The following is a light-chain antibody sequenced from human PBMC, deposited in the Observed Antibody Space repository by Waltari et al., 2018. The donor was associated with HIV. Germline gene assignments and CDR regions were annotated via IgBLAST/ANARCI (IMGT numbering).Light chain of an antibody. J-gene: IGLJ2*01. V-gene: IGLV3-21*04. CDR2: FDL. CDR1: NIESKS. CDR3: QVWDRSSDQVI. Sequence: YELTQPPSVSVAPGQTAMITCGGNNIESKSVQWYQQKPGQAPVWVIYFDLDRPSGIPERFSGSVSGNTATLTISRVDAGDEADYYCQVWDRSSDQVIFGGGTKLTVL.